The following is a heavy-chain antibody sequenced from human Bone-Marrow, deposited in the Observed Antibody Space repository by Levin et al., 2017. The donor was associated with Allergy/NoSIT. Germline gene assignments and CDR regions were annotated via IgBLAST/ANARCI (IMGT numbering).Heavy chain of an antibody. D-gene: IGHD6-6*01. CDR2: INPNSGGT. Sequence: ASVKVSCKASGYTFTGYYMHWVRQAPGQGLEWMGWINPNSGGTNYAQKFQGWVTMTRDTSISTAYMELSRLRSDDTAVYYCARDILGIAARKMTYYYYGMDVWGQGTTVTVSS. CDR3: ARDILGIAARKMTYYYYGMDV. V-gene: IGHV1-2*04. J-gene: IGHJ6*02. CDR1: GYTFTGYY.